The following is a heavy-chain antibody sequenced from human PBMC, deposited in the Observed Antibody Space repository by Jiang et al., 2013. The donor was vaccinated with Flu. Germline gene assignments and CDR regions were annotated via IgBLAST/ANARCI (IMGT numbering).Heavy chain of an antibody. V-gene: IGHV4-61*02. Sequence: GSGLVKPSQTLSLICTVSGGSISSGSYHWSWIRQSAGKGLEWVGSISASGITYYKPSLKSRVTVSLDTSKNQVSLKLSSCDRRRHGPFTYCARALGDYSGRGYYFDYWGQGTLVTVSS. CDR2: ISASGIT. CDR1: GGSISSGSYH. CDR3: ARALGDYSGRGYYFDY. J-gene: IGHJ4*02. D-gene: IGHD4-11*01.